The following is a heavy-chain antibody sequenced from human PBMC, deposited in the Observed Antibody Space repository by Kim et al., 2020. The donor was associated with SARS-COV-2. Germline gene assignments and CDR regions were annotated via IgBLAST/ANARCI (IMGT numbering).Heavy chain of an antibody. J-gene: IGHJ4*02. V-gene: IGHV3-23*01. CDR1: GFTFSSSA. CDR2: ISGSGGIT. D-gene: IGHD2-15*01. CDR3: AKDLTATPWEPWD. Sequence: GGSLRLSCAASGFTFSSSAMSWVRQAPGKGLKWVSTISGSGGITYYADSVKGRFTISRDNSKNMLYLQMNSLRAEDTAVYYCAKDLTATPWEPWDWGQGTLVTVSS.